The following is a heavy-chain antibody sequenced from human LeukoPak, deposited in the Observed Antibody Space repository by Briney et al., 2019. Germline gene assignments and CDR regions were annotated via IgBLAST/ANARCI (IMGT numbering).Heavy chain of an antibody. J-gene: IGHJ3*02. CDR3: ARDNGYSGSPGAFDI. CDR1: GYTFTSYA. D-gene: IGHD5-12*01. CDR2: INAGNGNT. Sequence: ASVKVSCKASGYTFTSYAMHWVRQAPGQRLEWMGWINAGNGNTKYSQKFQGRVTITRNTSISTAYMELSSLRSEDTAVYYCARDNGYSGSPGAFDIWGQGTMVTVSS. V-gene: IGHV1-3*01.